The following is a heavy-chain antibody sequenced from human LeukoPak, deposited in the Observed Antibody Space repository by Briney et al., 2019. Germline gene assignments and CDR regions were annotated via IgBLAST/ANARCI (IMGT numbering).Heavy chain of an antibody. J-gene: IGHJ6*03. V-gene: IGHV4-34*01. CDR2: INHSGST. CDR1: GGSFSGYY. CDR3: ARDQSGWAAAAYMDV. Sequence: PSETLSLTCAVYGGSFSGYYWSWIRQPPGKGLEWIGEINHSGSTNYNPSLKSRVTMSVDTSKNQFSLKLSSVTAADTAVYYCARDQSGWAAAAYMDVWGKGTTVTISS. D-gene: IGHD6-13*01.